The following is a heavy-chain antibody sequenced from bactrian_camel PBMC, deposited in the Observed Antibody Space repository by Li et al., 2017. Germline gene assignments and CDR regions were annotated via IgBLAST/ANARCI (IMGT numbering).Heavy chain of an antibody. D-gene: IGHD1*01. CDR2: IDSDGK. J-gene: IGHJ4*01. Sequence: QVQLVESGGGSVQAGGSLKLSCVASQFTFSSSRSCMGWFRQAPGKDREGVAHIDSDGKWYAETLKGRSTISYDQAKRTTYLQMNNLKPEDTAMYYCAAGSVILPGVPTEYRHWGQGTQVTVS. CDR1: QFTFSSSRSC. CDR3: AAGSVILPGVPTEYRH. V-gene: IGHV3S55*01.